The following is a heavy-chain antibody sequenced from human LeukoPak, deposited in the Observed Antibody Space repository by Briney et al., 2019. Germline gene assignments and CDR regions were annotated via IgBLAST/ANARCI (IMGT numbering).Heavy chain of an antibody. CDR2: IYTSGTT. J-gene: IGHJ3*02. CDR1: GGSISSGNYY. CDR3: YSYYYDSSGYYDAFDI. Sequence: PSETLSLTCTVSGGSISSGNYYWSWIRQPAGKGLEWIGRIYTSGTTNYNPSLKSRVTIAVDTSKNQFSLKLSSVTAADTAVYFAYSYYYDSSGYYDAFDIWGQGTMVTVSS. V-gene: IGHV4-61*02. D-gene: IGHD3-22*01.